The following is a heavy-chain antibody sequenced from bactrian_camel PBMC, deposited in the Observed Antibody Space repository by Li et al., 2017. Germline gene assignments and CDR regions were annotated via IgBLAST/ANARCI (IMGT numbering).Heavy chain of an antibody. CDR1: GYINSRYC. J-gene: IGHJ4*01. D-gene: IGHD4*01. CDR2: IWAGGGSA. Sequence: HVQLVESGGGSVQAGGSLRLSCAASGYINSRYCMGWFRQAPGKEREGVAAIWAGGGSAYYADSVKGRFAVSQDSAGNTVTVYLQMNDLKPEDTGIYYCAVDRCGVATGWLDPRRYNYWGQGTQVTVS. V-gene: IGHV3-3*01. CDR3: AVDRCGVATGWLDPRRYNY.